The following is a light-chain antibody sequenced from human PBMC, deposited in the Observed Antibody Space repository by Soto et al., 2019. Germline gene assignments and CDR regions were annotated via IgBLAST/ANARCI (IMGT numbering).Light chain of an antibody. CDR3: QQYQNLWT. CDR2: RAS. CDR1: QTIYSN. J-gene: IGKJ1*01. V-gene: IGKV3-15*01. Sequence: VMKMSAATLSVSKGERATLSCRAGQTIYSNVAWYQQRPGQAPRLLIYRASTRATGVPARFSGSGSGTEFTLTISGLQSEDFALYYCQQYQNLWTVGQGTKVDIK.